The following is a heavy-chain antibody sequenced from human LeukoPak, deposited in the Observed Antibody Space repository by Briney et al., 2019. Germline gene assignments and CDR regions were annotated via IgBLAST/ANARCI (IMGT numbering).Heavy chain of an antibody. CDR1: GYSFTNYW. CDR2: IYPSNSDT. D-gene: IGHD1-1*01. Sequence: GEPLKISCKASGYSFTNYWIGWVRQMPGKGLEWMGIIYPSNSDTRYSPSFEGQVTISADKSIDTAYLQWSSLKASDTAMYYCAKLGWNGEVGTPPYFDSWGQGTLVTVSS. V-gene: IGHV5-51*01. J-gene: IGHJ4*02. CDR3: AKLGWNGEVGTPPYFDS.